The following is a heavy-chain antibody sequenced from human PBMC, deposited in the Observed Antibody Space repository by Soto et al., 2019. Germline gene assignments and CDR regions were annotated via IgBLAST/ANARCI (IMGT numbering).Heavy chain of an antibody. CDR2: IYYSGST. J-gene: IGHJ4*02. CDR1: GGSISSSSYY. D-gene: IGHD1-26*01. V-gene: IGHV4-39*01. Sequence: SETLSLTCTVSGGSISSSSYYWGWIRQPPGKGLEWIGSIYYSGSTYYNPSLKSRVTISVDTSKNQFSLKLSSVTAADTAVYYCARFSSGSYYNSFDYWGQGTLVTVSS. CDR3: ARFSSGSYYNSFDY.